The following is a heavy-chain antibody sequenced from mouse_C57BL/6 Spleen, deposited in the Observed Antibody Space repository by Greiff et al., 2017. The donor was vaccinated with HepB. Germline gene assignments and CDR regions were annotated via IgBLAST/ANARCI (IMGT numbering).Heavy chain of an antibody. J-gene: IGHJ3*01. V-gene: IGHV5-17*01. CDR2: ISSGSSTI. CDR3: ARGGPSNYGFAY. Sequence: EAQLQESGGGLVKPGGSLKLSCAASGFTFSDYGMHWVRQAPEKGLEWVAYISSGSSTIYYADTVKGRFTISRDNAKNTLFLQMTSLRSEDTAMYYCARGGPSNYGFAYWGQGTLVTVSA. D-gene: IGHD2-5*01. CDR1: GFTFSDYG.